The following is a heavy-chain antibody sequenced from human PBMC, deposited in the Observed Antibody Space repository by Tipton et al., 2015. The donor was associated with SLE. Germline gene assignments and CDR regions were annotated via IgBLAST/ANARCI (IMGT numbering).Heavy chain of an antibody. CDR1: GFTFSTYG. V-gene: IGHV3-33*01. D-gene: IGHD3-10*01. CDR2: IWYDGSKQ. Sequence: RSLRLSCAASGFTFSTYGMHWVRQAPGKGLEWAALIWYDGSKQFYADSVKGRFTISRDNSKNMLSLQMNSLRADDTAVYYCAREDYYGSGTYFSYWGQGTLVTVSS. CDR3: AREDYYGSGTYFSY. J-gene: IGHJ4*02.